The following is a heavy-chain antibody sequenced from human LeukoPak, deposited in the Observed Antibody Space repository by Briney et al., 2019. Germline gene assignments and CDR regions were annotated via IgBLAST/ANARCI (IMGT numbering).Heavy chain of an antibody. V-gene: IGHV1-69*13. CDR3: ARSRWYSSSWYPVFDY. CDR2: IIPIFGTA. D-gene: IGHD6-13*01. Sequence: ASVKVSCKASGGTFISYAISWVRQAPGQGLEWMGGIIPIFGTANYAQKFQGRVTITADESTSTAYMELSSLRSEDTAVYYCARSRWYSSSWYPVFDYWGQGTLVTVSS. CDR1: GGTFISYA. J-gene: IGHJ4*02.